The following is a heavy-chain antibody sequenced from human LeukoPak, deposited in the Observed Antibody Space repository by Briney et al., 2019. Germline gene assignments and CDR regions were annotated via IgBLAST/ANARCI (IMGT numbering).Heavy chain of an antibody. Sequence: GASVKVSCKASGYTFTSYGISWVRQAPGQGLEWMGIINPSGGSTSYAQKFQGRVTMTRDTSTSTVYMELSSLRSEDTAVYYCARDKGIPTFDYWGQGTLVTVSS. J-gene: IGHJ4*02. V-gene: IGHV1-46*01. CDR3: ARDKGIPTFDY. CDR2: INPSGGST. D-gene: IGHD5-18*01. CDR1: GYTFTSYG.